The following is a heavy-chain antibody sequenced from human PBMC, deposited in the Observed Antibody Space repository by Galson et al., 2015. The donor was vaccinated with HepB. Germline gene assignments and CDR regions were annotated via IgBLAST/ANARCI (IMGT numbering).Heavy chain of an antibody. J-gene: IGHJ5*02. Sequence: SLRLSCAASGFSFSDSFMSWIRQVSGKGLEWLSYISPGGTVMYYADSVRGRFTISRDNARSSVYLQMSYLRVDDTALYYCARDESQYGDYFGPWGQGTLVTVSS. CDR2: ISPGGTVM. CDR1: GFSFSDSF. CDR3: ARDESQYGDYFGP. V-gene: IGHV3-11*01. D-gene: IGHD4-17*01.